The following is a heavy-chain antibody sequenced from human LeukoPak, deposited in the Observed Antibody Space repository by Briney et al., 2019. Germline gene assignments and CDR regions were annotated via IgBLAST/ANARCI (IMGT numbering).Heavy chain of an antibody. Sequence: PGRSLRLSCAASGFTFSSYGMHWVRQAPGKGLEWVAVIWYDRSKKFYADSVEGRFTISSDNSKNTLFLQMNSLRDEDTAVYYCAKGDNYKPLYFDNWGQGSLVTVTA. CDR2: IWYDRSKK. J-gene: IGHJ4*02. CDR3: AKGDNYKPLYFDN. CDR1: GFTFSSYG. D-gene: IGHD1-20*01. V-gene: IGHV3-33*06.